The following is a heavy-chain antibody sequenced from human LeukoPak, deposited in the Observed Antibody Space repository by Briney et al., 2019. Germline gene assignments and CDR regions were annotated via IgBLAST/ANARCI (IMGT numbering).Heavy chain of an antibody. CDR3: VRDWRDGYDTDFDY. V-gene: IGHV3-7*01. D-gene: IGHD5-12*01. CDR1: GFEFGAYW. J-gene: IGHJ4*02. Sequence: GGALRLSCTASGFEFGAYWMSWVRQAPGKGLEWVANIKNDGGEELYVDSVMGRFTISRDNAKNSVYLHMSSLRAEDTAVYYCVRDWRDGYDTDFDYWGQGTLVTVSS. CDR2: IKNDGGEE.